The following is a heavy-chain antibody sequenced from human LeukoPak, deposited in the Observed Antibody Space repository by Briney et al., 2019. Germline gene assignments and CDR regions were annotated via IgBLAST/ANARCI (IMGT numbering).Heavy chain of an antibody. V-gene: IGHV3-7*05. Sequence: GGSLRLSCATSGFTFSNYWMSWVRQAPGKGLEWVANIKHDGSEKYYVDSVKGRFTISRDNAKNSLYLQMNSLRAEDTAVYYCARDSSPGYYDYVWGTYPRYWGQGTLVTVSS. D-gene: IGHD3-16*02. J-gene: IGHJ4*02. CDR1: GFTFSNYW. CDR2: IKHDGSEK. CDR3: ARDSSPGYYDYVWGTYPRY.